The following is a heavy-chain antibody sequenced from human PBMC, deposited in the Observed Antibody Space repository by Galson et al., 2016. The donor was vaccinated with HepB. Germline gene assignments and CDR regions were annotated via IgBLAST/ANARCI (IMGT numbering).Heavy chain of an antibody. D-gene: IGHD1-26*01. CDR1: GFPFSDYG. CDR2: LSHDGIHE. J-gene: IGHJ4*02. CDR3: ARQGVGATMDY. V-gene: IGHV3-30*03. Sequence: SLRLSCAASGFPFSDYGMHWVRQAPGKGLEWMSVLSHDGIHEYFTDPLKGRLTISRDNSKNTLYMQLNSLRPEDTAVYYCARQGVGATMDYWGRGTLVTVSS.